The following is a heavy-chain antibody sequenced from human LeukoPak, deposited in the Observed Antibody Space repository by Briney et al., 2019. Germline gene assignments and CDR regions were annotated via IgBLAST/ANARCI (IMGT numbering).Heavy chain of an antibody. D-gene: IGHD5-18*01. J-gene: IGHJ4*02. CDR1: GFTFSSDW. V-gene: IGHV3-74*01. CDR2: INSDGSST. Sequence: PGGSLRLSCAVSGFTFSSDWMIWVRQAPGKGLVWVSRINSDGSSTTYADSVKGRFTISRDNAKNTLYLQMNSLKTEDTAVYYCTRGRGYSYGWIGEKLLDYWGQGTLVTVSS. CDR3: TRGRGYSYGWIGEKLLDY.